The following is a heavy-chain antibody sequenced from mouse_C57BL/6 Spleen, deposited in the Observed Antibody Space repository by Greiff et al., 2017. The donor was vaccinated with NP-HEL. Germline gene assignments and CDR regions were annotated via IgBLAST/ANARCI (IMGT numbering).Heavy chain of an antibody. CDR3: ARGEDYGSSFAY. CDR2: ISDGGSYT. J-gene: IGHJ3*01. CDR1: GFTFSSYA. V-gene: IGHV5-4*03. D-gene: IGHD1-1*01. Sequence: EVKLEESGGGLVKPGGSLKLSCAASGFTFSSYAMSWVRQTPEKRLEWVATISDGGSYTYYPDNVKGRFTISRDNAKNNLYLQMSHLKSEDTAMYYCARGEDYGSSFAYWGQGTLVTVSA.